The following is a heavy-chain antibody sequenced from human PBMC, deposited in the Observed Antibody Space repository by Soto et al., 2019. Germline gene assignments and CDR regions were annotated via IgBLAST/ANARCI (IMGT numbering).Heavy chain of an antibody. CDR2: IYYSGST. D-gene: IGHD3-10*01. CDR3: AREGSLTKVRGVIKWSPDY. V-gene: IGHV4-59*01. J-gene: IGHJ4*02. CDR1: GGSISSYY. Sequence: QVQLQESGPGLVKPSETLSLTCTVSGGSISSYYWSWIRQPPGKGLEWIGYIYYSGSTNYNPSLKSRVTISVDTSKNQFSLKLSSVTAADTAVYYCAREGSLTKVRGVIKWSPDYWGQGTLVTVSS.